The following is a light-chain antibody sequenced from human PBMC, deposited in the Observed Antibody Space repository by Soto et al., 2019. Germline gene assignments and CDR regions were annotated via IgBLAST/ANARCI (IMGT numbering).Light chain of an antibody. Sequence: EIVLTQSPGTLSLSPGERATLSCRASQSVSSSYLAWYQQKPGQAPRLLIYAASSRASGIPDRFSGSGSGTDFTLTISRLEPEDFAAYYCQQYSSSPLTFGGGTKVEIK. V-gene: IGKV3-20*01. J-gene: IGKJ4*01. CDR2: AAS. CDR3: QQYSSSPLT. CDR1: QSVSSSY.